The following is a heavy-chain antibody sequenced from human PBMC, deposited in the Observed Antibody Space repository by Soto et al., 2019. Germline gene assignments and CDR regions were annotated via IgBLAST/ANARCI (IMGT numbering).Heavy chain of an antibody. D-gene: IGHD5-18*01. CDR1: GFTFSNAW. V-gene: IGHV3-15*07. CDR3: TTENDSYGPYYYGMDV. CDR2: IKSKTDGGTT. J-gene: IGHJ6*02. Sequence: GGSLRLSCAASGFTFSNAWMNWVRQAPGKGLEWVGRIKSKTDGGTTDYAAPVKGRFTISRDDSKNTLYLQMNSLKTEDTAVYYCTTENDSYGPYYYGMDVWGQGTTVTVSS.